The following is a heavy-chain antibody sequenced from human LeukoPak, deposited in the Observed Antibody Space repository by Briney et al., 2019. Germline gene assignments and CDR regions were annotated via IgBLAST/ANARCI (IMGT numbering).Heavy chain of an antibody. CDR1: GFTFSSYS. D-gene: IGHD3-22*01. CDR3: AKDYLILYYYDSSGYPGVYFDY. Sequence: GGSLRLSCAASGFTFSSYSMNWVRQAPGKGLEWVSSISSSSSYIYYADSVKGRFTISRDNAKNSLYLQMNSLRAEDTAVYYCAKDYLILYYYDSSGYPGVYFDYWGQGTLVTVSS. V-gene: IGHV3-21*04. J-gene: IGHJ4*02. CDR2: ISSSSSYI.